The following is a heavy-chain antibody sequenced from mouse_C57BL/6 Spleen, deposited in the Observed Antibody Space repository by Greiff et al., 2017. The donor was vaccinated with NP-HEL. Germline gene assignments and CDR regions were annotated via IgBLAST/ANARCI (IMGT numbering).Heavy chain of an antibody. CDR2: INPSSGYT. V-gene: IGHV1-4*01. CDR1: GYTFTSYT. D-gene: IGHD3-1*01. CDR3: ARKSTRASY. Sequence: VQLQQSGAELVKPGASVKMSCKASGYTFTSYTMHWVKQRPGQGLEWIGYINPSSGYTKYNQKFKDKATLTAEISSSTAYMQLSSLTSEDSAVYYCARKSTRASYWGQGTTLTVSS. J-gene: IGHJ2*01.